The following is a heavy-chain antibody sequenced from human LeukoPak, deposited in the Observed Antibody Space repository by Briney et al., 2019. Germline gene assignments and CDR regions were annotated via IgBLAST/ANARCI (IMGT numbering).Heavy chain of an antibody. Sequence: SQTLSLTCAISGDSVSSNSATWSWIRRSPSRGLEWLGRTCYRSTWFSDYAVSVRSRIIIDPDTSKNQFSLQLNSVTPEDTAVYYCARTQIDEGSFDFWGQGTLVTVSS. CDR3: ARTQIDEGSFDF. CDR2: TCYRSTWFS. CDR1: GDSVSSNSAT. D-gene: IGHD2-2*01. J-gene: IGHJ4*02. V-gene: IGHV6-1*01.